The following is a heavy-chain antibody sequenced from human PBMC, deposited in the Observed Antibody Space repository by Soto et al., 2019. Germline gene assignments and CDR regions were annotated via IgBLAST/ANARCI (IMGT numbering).Heavy chain of an antibody. CDR3: AKGIAARPADARYYYYYGMDV. CDR2: ISGSGGST. CDR1: GFTFSSYA. J-gene: IGHJ6*02. V-gene: IGHV3-23*01. D-gene: IGHD6-6*01. Sequence: PGGSLRLSCAASGFTFSSYAMSWVRQAPGKGLEWVSAISGSGGSTYYADSVKGRFTISRDNSKNTLYLQMNSLRAEDTAVYYCAKGIAARPADARYYYYYGMDVWGQGTTVTVSS.